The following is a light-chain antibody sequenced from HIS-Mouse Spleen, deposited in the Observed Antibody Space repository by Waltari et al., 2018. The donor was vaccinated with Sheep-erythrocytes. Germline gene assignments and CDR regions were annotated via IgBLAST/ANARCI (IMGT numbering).Light chain of an antibody. CDR1: SSDVGGYNY. J-gene: IGLJ1*01. V-gene: IGLV2-11*01. CDR3: CSYAGSYNHV. Sequence: QSALTQPRSVSGSPGQSVPIPCTGTSSDVGGYNYVSWYQQHPGNAPKLMIYDVSKRPSGVPDRFSGSKSGNTASLTISGLQAEDEADYYCCSYAGSYNHVFATGTKVTVL. CDR2: DVS.